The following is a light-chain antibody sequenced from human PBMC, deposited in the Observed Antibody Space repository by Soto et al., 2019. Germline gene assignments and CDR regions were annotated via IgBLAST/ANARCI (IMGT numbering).Light chain of an antibody. Sequence: QSALTQPASVSGSPGQSITISYTGTSSDVGGYNYVSWYLQHPGKAPKLMIYDVSNRPSGVSNRFSGSKSGNTASLTISGLQAEDESDCYCSSYTSSSTRVFGTGTKLTVL. CDR3: SSYTSSSTRV. CDR2: DVS. J-gene: IGLJ1*01. CDR1: SSDVGGYNY. V-gene: IGLV2-14*01.